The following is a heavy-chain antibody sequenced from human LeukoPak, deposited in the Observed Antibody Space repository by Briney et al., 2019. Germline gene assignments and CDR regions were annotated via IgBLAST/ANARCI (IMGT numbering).Heavy chain of an antibody. CDR2: IYTSGST. J-gene: IGHJ6*03. CDR3: ARDSGLKQLAFHYYYMDV. D-gene: IGHD6-13*01. V-gene: IGHV4-61*02. CDR1: GGSISSGSYY. Sequence: PSETLSLTCTVSGGSISSGSYYWSWIRQPAGKGLEWIGRIYTSGSTNYNPSLKSRVTISVDTSKNQFSLKLSSVTAADMAVYYCARDSGLKQLAFHYYYMDVWGKGTTVTVSS.